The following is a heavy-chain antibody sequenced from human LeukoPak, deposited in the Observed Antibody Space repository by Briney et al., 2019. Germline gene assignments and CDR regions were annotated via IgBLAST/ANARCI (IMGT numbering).Heavy chain of an antibody. CDR2: IDGSGKIT. CDR3: AKLPPVVPAAPWFDP. J-gene: IGHJ5*02. Sequence: PGGSLRLSCAASGFTFSSYALNWVRQAPGKGLEWVSTIDGSGKITKYADSVKGRFTISRDNSKNTLFLQMISLRAEDTAVYYCAKLPPVVPAAPWFDPWGQGTLVTVSS. CDR1: GFTFSSYA. V-gene: IGHV3-23*05. D-gene: IGHD2-2*01.